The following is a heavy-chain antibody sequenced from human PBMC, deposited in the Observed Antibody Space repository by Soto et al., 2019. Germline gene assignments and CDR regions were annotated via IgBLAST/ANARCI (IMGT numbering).Heavy chain of an antibody. CDR2: IYYRGST. D-gene: IGHD4-17*01. CDR3: ARGYGDYVLDY. Sequence: QVQLQESGPGLVKPSETLSLTCTVSGGSISSYYWSWIRQPPGKGLEWIGYIYYRGSTNYNPSLKSRVAISVDTSKNQFSLKLSSVTAADTAVYYCARGYGDYVLDYWGQGTLVTVSS. V-gene: IGHV4-59*01. J-gene: IGHJ4*02. CDR1: GGSISSYY.